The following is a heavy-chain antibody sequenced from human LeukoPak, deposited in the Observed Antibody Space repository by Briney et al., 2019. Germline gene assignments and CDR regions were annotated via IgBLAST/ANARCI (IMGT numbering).Heavy chain of an antibody. D-gene: IGHD2-15*01. J-gene: IGHJ4*02. V-gene: IGHV1-46*01. CDR2: INPGDAST. Sequence: GASVTVSCKASGYIFTNYYLHWVRQAPGQGLEWVGIINPGDASTSYAQKFQGRVTMTRDTSTSTVYMDLSSLRSEDTAMYYCARVYCSGGSCYGEVFDYWGQGTLVTVSS. CDR3: ARVYCSGGSCYGEVFDY. CDR1: GYIFTNYY.